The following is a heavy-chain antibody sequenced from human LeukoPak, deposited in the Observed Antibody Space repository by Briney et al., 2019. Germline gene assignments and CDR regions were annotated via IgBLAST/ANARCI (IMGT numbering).Heavy chain of an antibody. J-gene: IGHJ4*02. CDR1: GFTFSSYK. D-gene: IGHD3-3*01. CDR3: AREKADNDFDY. Sequence: PGGSLRLSCAVSGFTFSSYKMNWVRQAPGKGLEWVSAISGDSSTIYYADSVKGRFIISRDNAKNSLFLQMNSLRAEDTAVYYCAREKADNDFDYWGQGTLVTVSS. V-gene: IGHV3-48*01. CDR2: ISGDSSTI.